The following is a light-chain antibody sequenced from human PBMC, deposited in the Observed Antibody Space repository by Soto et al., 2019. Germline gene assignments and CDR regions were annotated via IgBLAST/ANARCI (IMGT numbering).Light chain of an antibody. CDR1: QSVSSSY. CDR3: QQYSSSPWT. Sequence: EIVLTQSPGTLSLSPGERATLSCRASQSVSSSYLAWYQQKPGQAPRLLIYGASSRAIGVPDRFSGSGSGTDFTLTISRLEPEDFAVYYCQQYSSSPWTFGQGTKVEIK. V-gene: IGKV3-20*01. CDR2: GAS. J-gene: IGKJ1*01.